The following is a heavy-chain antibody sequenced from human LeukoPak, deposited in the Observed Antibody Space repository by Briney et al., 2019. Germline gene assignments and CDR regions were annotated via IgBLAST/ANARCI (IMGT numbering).Heavy chain of an antibody. D-gene: IGHD6-6*01. Sequence: ASVKVSCKASGYTFTSYAMNWVRQAPGQGLEWMGWINTNTGNPTYAQGFTGRFVFSLDTSVSTAYLQISSLKAEDTAVYYCARVGGIAARPDYYYYGMDVWGQGTTVTVSS. V-gene: IGHV7-4-1*02. J-gene: IGHJ6*02. CDR3: ARVGGIAARPDYYYYGMDV. CDR1: GYTFTSYA. CDR2: INTNTGNP.